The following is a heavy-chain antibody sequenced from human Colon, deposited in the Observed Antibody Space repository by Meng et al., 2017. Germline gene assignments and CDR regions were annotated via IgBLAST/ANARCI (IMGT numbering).Heavy chain of an antibody. D-gene: IGHD6-19*01. CDR3: ARHGGWHFDY. V-gene: IGHV4-4*02. CDR1: GGSISSSNF. J-gene: IGHJ4*02. Sequence: LREPGPGLGEPSGALSLTCAVTGGSISSSNFWSWVRQPPGKGLEWIGQIYLSGSPSYNPSLESRVTISVDKSKNQLSLRLTSVTAADTAIYYCARHGGWHFDYWGQGTLVTVSS. CDR2: IYLSGSP.